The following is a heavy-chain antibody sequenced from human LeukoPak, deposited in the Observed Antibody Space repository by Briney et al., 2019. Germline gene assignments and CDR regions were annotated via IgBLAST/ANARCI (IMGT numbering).Heavy chain of an antibody. V-gene: IGHV3-30*02. CDR3: AKDSNRDGYNLGAFDI. CDR2: IRYDGSNK. CDR1: GFTFSSYG. D-gene: IGHD5-24*01. Sequence: GRSLRLPCAASGFTFSSYGMHWVRQAPGKGLEWVAFIRYDGSNKYYADSVKGRFTISRDNSKNTLYLQMNSLRAEDTAVYYCAKDSNRDGYNLGAFDIWGQGTMVTVSS. J-gene: IGHJ3*02.